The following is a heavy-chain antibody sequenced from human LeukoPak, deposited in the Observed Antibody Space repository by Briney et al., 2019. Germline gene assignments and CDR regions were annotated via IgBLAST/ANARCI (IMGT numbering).Heavy chain of an antibody. Sequence: GGSLRLSGAASGFTFSSFAMHWVRQAPGRGLEWVAAISYHGSNVFYADSVKGRFTISRDNSKNTLFLQMTSLRAEDTAVYYCTRGKMGYYGMDVWGQGTTVTVSS. J-gene: IGHJ6*02. CDR2: ISYHGSNV. V-gene: IGHV3-30*04. D-gene: IGHD2-8*01. CDR1: GFTFSSFA. CDR3: TRGKMGYYGMDV.